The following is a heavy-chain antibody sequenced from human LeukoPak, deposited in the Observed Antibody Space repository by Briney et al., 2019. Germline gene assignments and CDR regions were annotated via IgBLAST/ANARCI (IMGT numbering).Heavy chain of an antibody. CDR3: ARGARYFDWLTYDAFDI. J-gene: IGHJ3*02. CDR2: IYYSGST. Sequence: SSETLSLTCTVSGGSISSYYRSWIRQPPGKGLEWIGYIYYSGSTNYNPSLKSRVTISVDTSKNQFSLKLSSVTAADTAVYYCARGARYFDWLTYDAFDIWGQGTMVTVSS. V-gene: IGHV4-59*01. CDR1: GGSISSYY. D-gene: IGHD3-9*01.